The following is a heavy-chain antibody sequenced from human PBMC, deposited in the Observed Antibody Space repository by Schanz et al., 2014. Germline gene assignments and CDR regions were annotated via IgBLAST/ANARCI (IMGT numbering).Heavy chain of an antibody. V-gene: IGHV3-11*01. Sequence: QVQLVESGGGLVKPGGSLRLSCAASGFTFSDYYMSWIRQAPGKGLEWVSSIISTGSTIYYVDSVRGRFTISRDNAKNSLYLQMNSLRVDDTAVYYCASSRTRYCSSTSCVPGAFDCWGEGTRVTVS. J-gene: IGHJ3*01. CDR1: GFTFSDYY. CDR2: IISTGSTI. D-gene: IGHD2-2*01. CDR3: ASSRTRYCSSTSCVPGAFDC.